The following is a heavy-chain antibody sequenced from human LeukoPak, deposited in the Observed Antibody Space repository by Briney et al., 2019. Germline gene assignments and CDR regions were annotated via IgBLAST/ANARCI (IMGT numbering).Heavy chain of an antibody. V-gene: IGHV4-4*07. Sequence: PSETLSLTCIVSGGSMSSYYWSWIRQPAGKGLEWIGRMYTDGSTNYNPFLNSRVTMSVDTSKSQFSLKLNSVTAADTAVYYCACLSSNGRRAFDIWGQGTMVTVSS. CDR1: GGSMSSYY. J-gene: IGHJ3*02. D-gene: IGHD2-8*01. CDR3: ACLSSNGRRAFDI. CDR2: MYTDGST.